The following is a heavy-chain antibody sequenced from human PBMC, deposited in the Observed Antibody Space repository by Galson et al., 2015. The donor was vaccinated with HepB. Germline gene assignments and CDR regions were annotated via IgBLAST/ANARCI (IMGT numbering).Heavy chain of an antibody. Sequence: TFSSYGMHWVRQAPGKGLEWVAVISYDGSDKYYADSVKGRFTISRDNSKNTLYLQMNSLRAEDTAVYYCAKGGDSSGWYFDYWG. D-gene: IGHD6-19*01. V-gene: IGHV3-30*18. CDR1: TFSSYG. J-gene: IGHJ4*01. CDR3: AKGGDSSGWYFDY. CDR2: ISYDGSDK.